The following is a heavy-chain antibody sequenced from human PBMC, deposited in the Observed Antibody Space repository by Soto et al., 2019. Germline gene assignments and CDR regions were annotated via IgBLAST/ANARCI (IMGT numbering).Heavy chain of an antibody. J-gene: IGHJ4*02. CDR1: FVSISSRSYY. CDR2: IYYNGLT. V-gene: IGHV4-39*01. Sequence: HLQLQESGARVVKPSETLSLICTFYFVSISSRSYYWGWIRQPPGKVLEWIGSIYYNGLTYYNPSLKSLVTISLDKSKRQFSLKLNSVTAEDTAVYYCARLEGLATISSYFDHWGQGTLVTLSS. CDR3: ARLEGLATISSYFDH. D-gene: IGHD3-9*01.